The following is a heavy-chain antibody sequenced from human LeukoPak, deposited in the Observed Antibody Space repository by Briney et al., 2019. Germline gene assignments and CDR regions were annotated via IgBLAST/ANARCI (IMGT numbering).Heavy chain of an antibody. CDR1: GFTFSNYA. D-gene: IGHD3-3*02. CDR2: IGGSGATT. J-gene: IGHJ4*02. Sequence: PGGSLRLSCTASGFTFSNYAMHWVRQAPGKGLEWVSVIGGSGATTYFADSVKGRFTISRDNSKNTVYLQMNSLRAEDTAVYFCAKRILNAPRYFDYWGQGTLVTVSS. V-gene: IGHV3-23*01. CDR3: AKRILNAPRYFDY.